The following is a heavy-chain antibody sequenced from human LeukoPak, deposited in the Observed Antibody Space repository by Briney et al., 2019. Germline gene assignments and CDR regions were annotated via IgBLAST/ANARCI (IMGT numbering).Heavy chain of an antibody. Sequence: PGGSLRLSCAASGFIFRSHTMNWVRQGPGKGLEWVSYISSTSGTIYYADSVKGRFTISRDNSKNTLYLQMNSLRAEDTAVYYCAKGFDGSYPRRAYYYYYGMDVWGQGTTVTVSS. CDR1: GFIFRSHT. V-gene: IGHV3-48*01. J-gene: IGHJ6*02. CDR3: AKGFDGSYPRRAYYYYYGMDV. CDR2: ISSTSGTI. D-gene: IGHD1-26*01.